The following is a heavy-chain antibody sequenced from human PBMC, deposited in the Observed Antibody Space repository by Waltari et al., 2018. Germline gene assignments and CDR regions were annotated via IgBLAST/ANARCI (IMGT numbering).Heavy chain of an antibody. CDR2: LYSDESNK. V-gene: IGHV3-33*01. CDR3: AREDGHFGESLNY. CDR1: GLTFSNHG. J-gene: IGHJ4*02. Sequence: QVQLVESGGGVVQPGRSLRLSCAASGLTFSNHGMRWVRQAPGKGLDGVAVLYSDESNKYYADSVKGRFTISRDISKDTLYLQMNSLRVEDTAVYYCAREDGHFGESLNYWGQGTLVTVSS. D-gene: IGHD3-10*01.